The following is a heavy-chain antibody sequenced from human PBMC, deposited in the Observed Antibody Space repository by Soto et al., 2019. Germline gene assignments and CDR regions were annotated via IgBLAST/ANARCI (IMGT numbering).Heavy chain of an antibody. CDR1: GGTFSSYA. Sequence: QVQLVQSGAEVKKPGSSVKVSCKASGGTFSSYAISWVRQAPVQGLEWMGGIIPIFGTANYAQKFKGRVTITADESTSTDYMELSRLRSEDTAVYYCARALAVAGRVAFEIWGQGKMVTVSS. D-gene: IGHD6-19*01. J-gene: IGHJ3*02. CDR2: IIPIFGTA. CDR3: ARALAVAGRVAFEI. V-gene: IGHV1-69*01.